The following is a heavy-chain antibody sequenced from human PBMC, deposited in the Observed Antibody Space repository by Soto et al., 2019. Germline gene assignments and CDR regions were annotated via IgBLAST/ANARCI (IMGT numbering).Heavy chain of an antibody. CDR2: ISYDGSNK. D-gene: IGHD5-18*01. CDR3: AREGRPLWSDYYYYYGMDV. J-gene: IGHJ6*02. V-gene: IGHV3-30-3*01. Sequence: QVQLVESGGGVVQPGRSLRLSCAASGFTFSSYAMHWVRQAPGKGLEWVAVISYDGSNKYYADSVKGRFTISRDNSKNTLYLQMNSLRAEDTAVYYCAREGRPLWSDYYYYYGMDVWGQGTTVTVSS. CDR1: GFTFSSYA.